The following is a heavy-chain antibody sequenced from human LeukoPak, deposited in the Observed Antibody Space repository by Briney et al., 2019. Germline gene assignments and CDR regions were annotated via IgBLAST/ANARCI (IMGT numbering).Heavy chain of an antibody. CDR3: ARGVRSVAGGVPLFDY. V-gene: IGHV4-59*01. D-gene: IGHD6-19*01. CDR2: IYYSGST. CDR1: GGSISSYY. J-gene: IGHJ4*02. Sequence: ASQTLSLTCTVAGGSISSYYWSCIRQPPGKGLEWIGYIYYSGSTNYNPSLKSRVTISVDTSKNQFSLKLSSVTAADTAVYYCARGVRSVAGGVPLFDYWGQGTLVTVSS.